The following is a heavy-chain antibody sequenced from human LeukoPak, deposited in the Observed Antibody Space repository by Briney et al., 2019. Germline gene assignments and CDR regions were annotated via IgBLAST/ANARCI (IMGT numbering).Heavy chain of an antibody. CDR1: GGSFSGYY. V-gene: IGHV4-34*01. J-gene: IGHJ6*03. CDR2: INHSGST. CDR3: ARGVGFTFGGVIVRYYYYYMDV. D-gene: IGHD3-16*02. Sequence: SETLSLTCAVYGGSFSGYYWSWIRQPPGKGLEWIGEINHSGSTNYNPSLKSRVTISVGTSKNQFSLKLSSVTAADTAVYYCARGVGFTFGGVIVRYYYYYMDVWGKGTTVTVSS.